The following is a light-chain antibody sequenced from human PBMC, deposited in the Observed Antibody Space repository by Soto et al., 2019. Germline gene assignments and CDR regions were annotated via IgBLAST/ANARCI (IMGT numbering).Light chain of an antibody. J-gene: IGKJ1*01. Sequence: EIVLTQSPGTLSLSPGERATLSCRTGQSVSGNYLIWYQQKPGQPPRLLIYGVSSRATGIPDRFSGSGSGTHLTLTISRLEPEDFAVYYCQQFSAFGQGTTVELK. CDR2: GVS. CDR1: QSVSGNY. CDR3: QQFSA. V-gene: IGKV3-20*01.